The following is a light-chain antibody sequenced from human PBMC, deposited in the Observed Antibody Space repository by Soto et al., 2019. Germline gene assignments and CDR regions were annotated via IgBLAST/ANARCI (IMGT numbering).Light chain of an antibody. CDR1: SNDVGDYNY. J-gene: IGLJ1*01. CDR3: SSYAGSSTLYV. Sequence: QSVLTQPPSASGSPGQSVTISCTGTSNDVGDYNYVSWYQQHPGKAPKLMTYEVSKRPSGVPGRFSGSKSGNTASLTVSGLQAEDEADYYCSSYAGSSTLYVFGTGTKVTVL. CDR2: EVS. V-gene: IGLV2-8*01.